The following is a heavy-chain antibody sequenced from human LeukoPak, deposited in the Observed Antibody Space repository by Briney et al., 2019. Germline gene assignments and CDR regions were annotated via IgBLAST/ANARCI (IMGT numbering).Heavy chain of an antibody. V-gene: IGHV3-7*01. J-gene: IGHJ4*02. D-gene: IGHD3-3*01. CDR3: ARDPTIFEVVIVPDY. CDR2: IKQDGSEK. CDR1: GFTFSNYW. Sequence: PGGSLRLSCAASGFTFSNYWMSWVRQAPGKGLEWVANIKQDGSEKYYVDSVKGRFTISRDNAKNSLYLQMNSLRAEDTAVYYCARDPTIFEVVIVPDYWGQGTLVTVSS.